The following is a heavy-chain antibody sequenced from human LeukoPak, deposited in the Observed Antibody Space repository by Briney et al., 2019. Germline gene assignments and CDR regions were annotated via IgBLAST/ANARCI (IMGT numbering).Heavy chain of an antibody. V-gene: IGHV3-74*01. Sequence: GGSLRLSCAASGFTFSSYWMHWVRQAPGKGLVWVSRINSDGSTTRYVDSVKGRFTISRDNAKNSLYLQMDSLRVDDTAVYYCARDPGYGAGSYSGPDSFDLWGLGTMVTVS. D-gene: IGHD3-10*01. CDR1: GFTFSSYW. CDR3: ARDPGYGAGSYSGPDSFDL. J-gene: IGHJ3*01. CDR2: INSDGSTT.